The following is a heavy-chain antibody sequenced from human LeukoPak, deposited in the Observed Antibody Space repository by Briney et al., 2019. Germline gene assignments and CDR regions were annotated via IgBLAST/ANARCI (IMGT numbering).Heavy chain of an antibody. CDR3: ARRRNLQRWLQLRGPWFDP. CDR2: IYTSGST. J-gene: IGHJ5*02. CDR1: GGSISSGSYY. D-gene: IGHD5-24*01. Sequence: SQTLSLTCTVSGGSISSGSYYWSWIRQPAGKGLEWIGRIYTSGSTNYNPSLRSRVTISVDTSKNQFSLKLSSVTAADTAVYYCARRRNLQRWLQLRGPWFDPWGQGTLVTVSS. V-gene: IGHV4-61*02.